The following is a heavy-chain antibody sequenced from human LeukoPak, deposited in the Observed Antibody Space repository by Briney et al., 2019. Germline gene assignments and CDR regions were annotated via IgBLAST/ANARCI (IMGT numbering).Heavy chain of an antibody. D-gene: IGHD3-22*01. CDR3: AREGDDSSGYHPDGFDY. V-gene: IGHV3-21*06. CDR2: SSSSSSYK. J-gene: IGHJ4*02. CDR1: GFTFSSYS. Sequence: GGSLRLSCVASGFTFSSYSMNWVRQAPGKGLEWLSSSSSSSSYKYYADSVKGRFTISRDNAKNSLYLQMNSLRVEDTAVYYCAREGDDSSGYHPDGFDYWGQGTLVTVSS.